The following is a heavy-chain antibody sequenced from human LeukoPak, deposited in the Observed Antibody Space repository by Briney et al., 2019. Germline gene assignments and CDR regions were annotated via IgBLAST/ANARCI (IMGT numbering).Heavy chain of an antibody. CDR2: ISAHNGNT. D-gene: IGHD2-2*01. CDR1: GYTFTSYG. CDR3: ASSKTSCSSTSCYDLFDY. V-gene: IGHV1-18*01. Sequence: ASVKVSCKASGYTFTSYGISWVRQAPGRGLEWMAWISAHNGNTNYAQNLRDRVTLTTDTSTSTVYMELRSLRSDDTAVYYCASSKTSCSSTSCYDLFDYWGQGTLVTVSS. J-gene: IGHJ4*02.